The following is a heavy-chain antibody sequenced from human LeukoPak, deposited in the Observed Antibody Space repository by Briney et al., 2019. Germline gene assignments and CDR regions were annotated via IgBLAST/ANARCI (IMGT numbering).Heavy chain of an antibody. J-gene: IGHJ4*02. CDR3: ARLKSESIAAVGTRSCLDY. V-gene: IGHV5-51*01. Sequence: GESLKISCKGSGYSFTSYWIGWVRQMPGKGLEWMGIIYPGDSDTRYSPSFQGQVTISADKSISTAYLQWSSLKASDTAMYYCARLKSESIAAVGTRSCLDYWGQGTLVTVSS. D-gene: IGHD6-13*01. CDR2: IYPGDSDT. CDR1: GYSFTSYW.